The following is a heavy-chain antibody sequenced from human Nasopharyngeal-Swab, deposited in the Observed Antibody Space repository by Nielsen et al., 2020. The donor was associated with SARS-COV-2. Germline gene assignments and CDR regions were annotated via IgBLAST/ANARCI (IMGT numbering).Heavy chain of an antibody. V-gene: IGHV1-2*02. CDR3: ARRYIDDRYFQH. J-gene: IGHJ1*01. CDR1: GYTFTIYY. CDR2: IYADSGDT. Sequence: ASVKVSCKTSGYTFTIYYIHWVRQAPGQGLEWMGWIYADSGDTDYAQKFQGRVTLTRDTSLSTAYMELSGLRSDDTAVYFCARRYIDDRYFQHWGQGTLVTVSS. D-gene: IGHD1-1*01.